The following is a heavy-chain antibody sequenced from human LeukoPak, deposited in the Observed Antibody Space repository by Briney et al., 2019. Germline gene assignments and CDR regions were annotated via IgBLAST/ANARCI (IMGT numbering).Heavy chain of an antibody. J-gene: IGHJ4*02. CDR3: TRASVAGRRFDY. Sequence: ASVKVSCKXSGYTFTSYYMHWVRQAPRQGLEWMGIINPSGGSTTYSQKFQGRVTMTRDTSTGTVYMELSSLRSEDTAVYYCTRASVAGRRFDYWGQGTLVTVSS. V-gene: IGHV1-46*03. CDR2: INPSGGST. D-gene: IGHD6-19*01. CDR1: GYTFTSYY.